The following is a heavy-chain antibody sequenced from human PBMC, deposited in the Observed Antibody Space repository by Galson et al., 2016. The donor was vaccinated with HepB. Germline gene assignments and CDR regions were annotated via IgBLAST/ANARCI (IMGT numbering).Heavy chain of an antibody. CDR2: IGHDGRNE. CDR3: SRGSQDDIEVDGDLEQDY. D-gene: IGHD2-15*01. CDR1: GFIFSQYG. V-gene: IGHV3-33*01. Sequence: SLRLSCAASGFIFSQYGMHWVRQAPGKGLESVAVIGHDGRNEYYADSVKGRFTTSRDNSKNTLYVQMNNLRVEDTAVYYCSRGSQDDIEVDGDLEQDYWGQGTLVTVSS. J-gene: IGHJ4*02.